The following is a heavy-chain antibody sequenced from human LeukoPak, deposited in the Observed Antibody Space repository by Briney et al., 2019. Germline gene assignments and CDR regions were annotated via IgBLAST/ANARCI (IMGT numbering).Heavy chain of an antibody. CDR1: GYTFTSYD. Sequence: GASVKVSCKASGYTFTSYDINWVRQATGQGLEWMGWMNPNSGNTGYAQKFQGRVTMTRNTSISTAYMELSSLRSEDTAVYCCARGRRARSSSSQNWFDPWGQGTLVTVSS. D-gene: IGHD6-13*01. J-gene: IGHJ5*02. V-gene: IGHV1-8*01. CDR2: MNPNSGNT. CDR3: ARGRRARSSSSQNWFDP.